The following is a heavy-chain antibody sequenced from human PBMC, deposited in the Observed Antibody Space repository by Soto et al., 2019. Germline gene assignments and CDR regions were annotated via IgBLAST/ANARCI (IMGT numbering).Heavy chain of an antibody. Sequence: GGSLRLSCAASGFTFSSFWISWVRQAPGKGLEWVANIRPDGSEEFYVDSVKGRFSISRDNAKNLVHLEMNSLRAEDTGIYYYARDHMTSWSTMDYWGEG. CDR3: ARDHMTSWSTMDY. D-gene: IGHD1-26*01. J-gene: IGHJ4*03. V-gene: IGHV3-7*01. CDR1: GFTFSSFW. CDR2: IRPDGSEE.